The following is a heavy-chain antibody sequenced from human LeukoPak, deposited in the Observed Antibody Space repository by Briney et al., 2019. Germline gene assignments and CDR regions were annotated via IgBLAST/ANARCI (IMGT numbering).Heavy chain of an antibody. CDR1: GGTFSSYA. CDR3: ARGVVGATSYYFDY. Sequence: SVKVSCKASGGTFSSYATSWVRQAPGQGLEWMGRIIPIFGTANYAQKFQGRVTITTDESTSTAYMELSSLRSEDTAVYYCARGVVGATSYYFDYWGQGTLVTVSS. D-gene: IGHD1-26*01. V-gene: IGHV1-69*05. J-gene: IGHJ4*02. CDR2: IIPIFGTA.